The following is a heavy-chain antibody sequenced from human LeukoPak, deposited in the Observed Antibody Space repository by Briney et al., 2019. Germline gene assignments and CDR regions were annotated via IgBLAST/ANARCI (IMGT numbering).Heavy chain of an antibody. CDR3: AGGCSSDTCYHKLAY. D-gene: IGHD2-2*01. J-gene: IGHJ4*02. CDR2: IYPGDSAT. CDR1: GYSFTTYW. Sequence: GESQNISCKGSGYSFTTYWVGWVRQMPGKGLEWMGIIYPGDSATRYSPSFQGQVTISADKSISTAYLQWSSLKASDTAMYYCAGGCSSDTCYHKLAYWGQGTLVTVSS. V-gene: IGHV5-51*01.